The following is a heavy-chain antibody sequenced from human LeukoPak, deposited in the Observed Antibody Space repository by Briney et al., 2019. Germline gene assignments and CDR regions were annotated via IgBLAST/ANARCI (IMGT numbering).Heavy chain of an antibody. CDR1: GFTFSSYA. CDR2: ISGSGGST. J-gene: IGHJ4*02. V-gene: IGHV3-23*01. Sequence: GGSLRLSCAASGFTFSSYAMSWVRQAPGKGLEWVSAISGSGGSTYYADSVKGRFTISRDNSKNTLYLQMNSLRAEDTAVYYCAKDNCSGGSCYSSSGNFDYWGQGTLVTVSS. D-gene: IGHD2-15*01. CDR3: AKDNCSGGSCYSSSGNFDY.